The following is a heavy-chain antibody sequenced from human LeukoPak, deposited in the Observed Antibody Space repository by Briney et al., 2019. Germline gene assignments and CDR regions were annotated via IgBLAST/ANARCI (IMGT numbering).Heavy chain of an antibody. Sequence: PGGSLRLSCAASGFTFSSYSMNWVRQAPGKGLEWVSSISSSSSSYIYYADSVKGRFTISRDNAKNSLYLQMNSLRAEDTAVYYCARDPRYNWNYQGYWGQGTLVTVSS. V-gene: IGHV3-21*01. CDR1: GFTFSSYS. CDR2: ISSSSSSYI. D-gene: IGHD1-7*01. J-gene: IGHJ4*02. CDR3: ARDPRYNWNYQGY.